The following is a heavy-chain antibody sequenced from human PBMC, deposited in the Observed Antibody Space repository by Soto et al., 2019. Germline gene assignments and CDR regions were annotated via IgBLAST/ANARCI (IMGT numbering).Heavy chain of an antibody. D-gene: IGHD3-3*01. Sequence: PSETLSLTCTVSGGSISSSSYYWGWILHPPGKGLEWIGSIYYSGSTYYNPSLKSRVTISVDTSKNQFSLKLSSVTAADTAVYYCARVHRALPEYYDFWSGYYYFDYWGQGTLVTVSS. V-gene: IGHV4-39*01. CDR2: IYYSGST. J-gene: IGHJ4*02. CDR3: ARVHRALPEYYDFWSGYYYFDY. CDR1: GGSISSSSYY.